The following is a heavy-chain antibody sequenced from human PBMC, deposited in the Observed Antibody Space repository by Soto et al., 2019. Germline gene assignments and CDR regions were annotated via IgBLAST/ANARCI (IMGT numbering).Heavy chain of an antibody. CDR2: ISYDGGSQ. Sequence: QVQLVESGGGVVQPGRSLRLSCAASGFTFSSYGMHWVRQAPGEGLEWVVVISYDGGSQYYTDSAKGRFTISRDNSKNTLYLQMNSLRPEDTAVYYCAKEIRAYSSSWSFDYWGQGTLVIVSS. V-gene: IGHV3-30*18. CDR3: AKEIRAYSSSWSFDY. J-gene: IGHJ4*02. D-gene: IGHD6-13*01. CDR1: GFTFSSYG.